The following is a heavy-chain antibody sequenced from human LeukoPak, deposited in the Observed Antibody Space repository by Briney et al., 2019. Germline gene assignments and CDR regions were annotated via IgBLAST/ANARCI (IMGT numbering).Heavy chain of an antibody. CDR3: ARRRYYYDSSGYYFGAFDI. Sequence: PSETLSLTCAVYGGSFSGYYWSWIRQPPGKGLEWIGSIYYSGSTYYNPSLKSRVTISVDTSKNQFSLKLSSVTAADTAVYYCARRRYYYDSSGYYFGAFDIWGQGTMVTVSS. CDR2: IYYSGST. V-gene: IGHV4-34*01. CDR1: GGSFSGYY. J-gene: IGHJ3*02. D-gene: IGHD3-22*01.